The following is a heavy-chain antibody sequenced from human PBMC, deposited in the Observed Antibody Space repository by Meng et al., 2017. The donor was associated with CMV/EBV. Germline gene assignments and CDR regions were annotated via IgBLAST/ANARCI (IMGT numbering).Heavy chain of an antibody. CDR3: AKVSRSGYYSFDY. CDR1: GYTFTSYD. V-gene: IGHV1-8*01. CDR2: MNPNSGNT. J-gene: IGHJ4*02. Sequence: ASVKVSCKASGYTFTSYDINWVRQATGQGLEWMGWMNPNSGNTGYAQKFQGRVTMTRNTSISTAYMELSSLRSEDTAVYYCAKVSRSGYYSFDYWGQGTLVTVSS. D-gene: IGHD3-22*01.